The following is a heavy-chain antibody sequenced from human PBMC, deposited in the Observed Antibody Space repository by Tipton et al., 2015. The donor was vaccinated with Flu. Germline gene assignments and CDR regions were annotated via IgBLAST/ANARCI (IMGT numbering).Heavy chain of an antibody. D-gene: IGHD3-22*01. CDR2: IYYSGIT. CDR3: TRGTIYYDSRGFEYYRFGP. V-gene: IGHV4-39*07. Sequence: GEALTNSPYSWGWIRRPPGKGLEWIGTIYYSGITSYSPSLQSRVTISVDTTKNLFSLKLISVTAADTAVYYCTRGTIYYDSRGFEYYRFGPWGQGSLVSVSS. CDR1: GEALTNSPYS. J-gene: IGHJ5*02.